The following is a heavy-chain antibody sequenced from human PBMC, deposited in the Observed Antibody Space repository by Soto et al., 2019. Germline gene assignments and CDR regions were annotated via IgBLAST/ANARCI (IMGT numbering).Heavy chain of an antibody. Sequence: EVQLVESGGGLVQPGGSLRLSCAASGFTFSGHWMTWVRQAPGKGLEWVANIKQDGTEKYYVGSVRGRFTISRDNAKNSVYLQMDSLRAEDSAVYYCARDQGVTGTTGDFDYWGQGNLVIVSS. V-gene: IGHV3-7*05. CDR1: GFTFSGHW. CDR2: IKQDGTEK. J-gene: IGHJ4*02. CDR3: ARDQGVTGTTGDFDY. D-gene: IGHD1-7*01.